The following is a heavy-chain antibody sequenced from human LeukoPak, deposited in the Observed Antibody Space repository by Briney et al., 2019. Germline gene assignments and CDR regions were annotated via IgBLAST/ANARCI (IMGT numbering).Heavy chain of an antibody. J-gene: IGHJ4*02. CDR3: AKDGITIFGVVVFPYYFDY. CDR1: GFTFSSYG. CDR2: IRYDGSNK. V-gene: IGHV3-30*02. D-gene: IGHD3-3*01. Sequence: GGSLRLSSAASGFTFSSYGMHWVRQAPGKGLEWVAFIRYDGSNKYYADSVKGRFTISRDNSKNTLYLQMNSLRAEDTAVYYCAKDGITIFGVVVFPYYFDYWGQGTLVTVSS.